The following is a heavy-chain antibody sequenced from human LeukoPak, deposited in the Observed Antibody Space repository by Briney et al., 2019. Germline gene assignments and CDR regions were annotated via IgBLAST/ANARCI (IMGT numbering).Heavy chain of an antibody. V-gene: IGHV3-23*01. CDR1: GFTFSSYA. Sequence: PGGSLRLSCAASGFTFSSYAMSWVRQAPGKGLEWVSGISGSGGSTYYADSVKGRFTISGDNSKNTVYLQMNSLRAEDTAVYYCAKATSSSRYGYFDYWGQGTLVTVSS. J-gene: IGHJ4*02. CDR3: AKATSSSRYGYFDY. D-gene: IGHD6-13*01. CDR2: ISGSGGST.